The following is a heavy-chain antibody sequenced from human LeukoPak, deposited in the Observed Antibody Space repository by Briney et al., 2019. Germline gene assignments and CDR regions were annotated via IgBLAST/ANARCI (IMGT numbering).Heavy chain of an antibody. CDR3: AKGLHGGVGYGVDV. CDR1: GFTFSSHL. CDR2: ISSDGTYT. V-gene: IGHV3-74*01. Sequence: GGSLRLSCAASGFTFSSHLMHWVRQAPGKGLVWVSRISSDGTYTNYADSVRGRFTISRDNAKNTLYLQMKNLRVEHTAVYYCAKGLHGGVGYGVDVWGQGTTVSVSS. D-gene: IGHD3-16*01. J-gene: IGHJ6*02.